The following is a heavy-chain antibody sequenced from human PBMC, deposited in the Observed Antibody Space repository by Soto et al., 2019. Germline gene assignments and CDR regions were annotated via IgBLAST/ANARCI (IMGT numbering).Heavy chain of an antibody. CDR3: ARDIGSYAYGEGY. D-gene: IGHD3-10*01. J-gene: IGHJ4*02. V-gene: IGHV4-4*07. CDR1: GGSINSYW. Sequence: SETLSLTCSVSGGSINSYWWSWIRQPAGKGLEWIGRVYSSGTTDYNPSLNSRATLSVETSKNQFSLKMSSVTAADTAVYYCARDIGSYAYGEGYWGQGIKITFSS. CDR2: VYSSGTT.